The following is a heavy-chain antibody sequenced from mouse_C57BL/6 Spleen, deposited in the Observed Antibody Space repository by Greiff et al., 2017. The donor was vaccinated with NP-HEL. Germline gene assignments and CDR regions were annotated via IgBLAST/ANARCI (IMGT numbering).Heavy chain of an antibody. CDR2: INPNNGGT. CDR3: ARSLLTLYYFDY. Sequence: EVQLVESGPELVKPGASVKIPCKASGYTFTDYNMDWVKQSHGKSLEWIGDINPNNGGTIYNQKFKGKATLTVDKSSSTDYMELRSLTSEDTAVYYGARSLLTLYYFDYWGQGTTLTVSS. CDR1: GYTFTDYN. D-gene: IGHD2-10*01. V-gene: IGHV1-18*01. J-gene: IGHJ2*01.